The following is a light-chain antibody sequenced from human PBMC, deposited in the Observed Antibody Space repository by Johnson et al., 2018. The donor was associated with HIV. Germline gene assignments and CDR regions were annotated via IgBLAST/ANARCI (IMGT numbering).Light chain of an antibody. CDR2: END. CDR1: SSNIGNNY. Sequence: VLTQPPSVSAAPGQKVTISCSGSSSNIGNNYVSWFQQLPGTAPKLLICENDKRPSGIPDRFSGSKSGPSATLGITGLQTGDEADYYCGTWDSSLSFYVFGSGTSVTVL. J-gene: IGLJ1*01. CDR3: GTWDSSLSFYV. V-gene: IGLV1-51*02.